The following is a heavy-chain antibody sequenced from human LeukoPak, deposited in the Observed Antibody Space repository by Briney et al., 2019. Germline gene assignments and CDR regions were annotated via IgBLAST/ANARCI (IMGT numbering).Heavy chain of an antibody. Sequence: GGSLRLSCAASGFTFSDYIMNWVRQTPGKGLEWVSSINTSTYYIYYADSVKGRFTVSRDNAKNSLFLQMDSLRVEDTAIYYCARESSSWTKLDYWGQGTLVTVSS. CDR1: GFTFSDYI. V-gene: IGHV3-21*01. J-gene: IGHJ4*02. CDR2: INTSTYYI. CDR3: ARESSSWTKLDY. D-gene: IGHD6-13*01.